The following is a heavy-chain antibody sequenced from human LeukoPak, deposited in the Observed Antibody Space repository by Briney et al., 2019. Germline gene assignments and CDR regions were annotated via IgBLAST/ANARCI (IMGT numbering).Heavy chain of an antibody. CDR2: IRYDGSNK. V-gene: IGHV3-30*02. CDR3: AKDWGTYSGSDDDPYFDY. CDR1: GFTFSSYG. Sequence: PGGSQRLSCAASGFTFSSYGMHWVRQAPGKGLEWVAFIRYDGSNKYYADSVKGRFTISRDNSKNTLYLQMNSLRAEDTALYYCAKDWGTYSGSDDDPYFDYWGQGTLVTVSS. D-gene: IGHD1-26*01. J-gene: IGHJ4*02.